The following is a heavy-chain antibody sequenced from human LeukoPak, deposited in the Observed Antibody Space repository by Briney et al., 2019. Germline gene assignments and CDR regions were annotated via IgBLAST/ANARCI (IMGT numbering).Heavy chain of an antibody. Sequence: GGSLRLSCAASGFTFSSYAMSWVRQAPGKGLEWVAFIRYDGSNKYYADSVKGRFTISRDNSKNTLYLQMNSLRAEDTAVYYCAKGPYYDILAGSYDAFDIWGQGTMVTVSS. CDR3: AKGPYYDILAGSYDAFDI. CDR2: IRYDGSNK. D-gene: IGHD3-9*01. CDR1: GFTFSSYA. J-gene: IGHJ3*02. V-gene: IGHV3-30*02.